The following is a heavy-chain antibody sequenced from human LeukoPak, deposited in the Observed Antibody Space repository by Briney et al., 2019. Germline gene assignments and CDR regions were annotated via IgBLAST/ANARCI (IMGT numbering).Heavy chain of an antibody. CDR1: GFTFSSYS. V-gene: IGHV3-23*01. CDR2: ISGSGGST. CDR3: AKRWFLDAFDI. J-gene: IGHJ3*02. D-gene: IGHD3-10*01. Sequence: GGSLRLSCAASGFTFSSYSMNWVRQAPGKGLEWVSAISGSGGSTYYTDSVKGRFTISRDNSKNTLYLQMNSLRAEDTAVYYCAKRWFLDAFDIWGQGTMVTVSS.